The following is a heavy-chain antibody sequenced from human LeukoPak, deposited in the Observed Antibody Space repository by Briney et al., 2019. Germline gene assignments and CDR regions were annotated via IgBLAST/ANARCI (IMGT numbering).Heavy chain of an antibody. Sequence: SGGSLRLSCAASGFTFSSYAMSWVRQAPGKGLEWVSAISGSGGSTYYADSVKGRFTISRDNSKNTPYLQMNSLRAEDTAVYYCAKEWSCYDAFEIWGQGAMVTVCS. V-gene: IGHV3-23*01. D-gene: IGHD5-12*01. CDR2: ISGSGGST. CDR1: GFTFSSYA. J-gene: IGHJ3*02. CDR3: AKEWSCYDAFEI.